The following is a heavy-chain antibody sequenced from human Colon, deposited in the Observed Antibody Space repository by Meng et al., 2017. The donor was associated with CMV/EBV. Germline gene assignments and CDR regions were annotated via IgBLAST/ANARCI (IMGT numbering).Heavy chain of an antibody. Sequence: KASGYTFGIFGITWVRQAPGQGLEWVGWISAENGNTHYAQKFQGRVTLTTDTSTKTAYMDLRGLRSDDSAVYYCARAGAAVTTHFDFWGRGTLVTVSS. CDR1: GYTFGIFG. CDR2: ISAENGNT. D-gene: IGHD4-17*01. J-gene: IGHJ4*02. V-gene: IGHV1-18*01. CDR3: ARAGAAVTTHFDF.